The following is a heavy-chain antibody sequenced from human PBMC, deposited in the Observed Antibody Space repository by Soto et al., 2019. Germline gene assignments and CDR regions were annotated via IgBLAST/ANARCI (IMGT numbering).Heavy chain of an antibody. CDR1: GGSINSGDSY. CDR3: ARDAPGVAPY. D-gene: IGHD2-15*01. J-gene: IGHJ4*02. CDR2: INYRGST. V-gene: IGHV4-31*03. Sequence: SETLSLTCTVSGGSINSGDSYWNWIRQHPEKGLEWIGYINYRGSTFYNPSLKSRIIISVDTSKNQFSLSLSSVTAADTAVYYCARDAPGVAPYWGQGTLVTVSS.